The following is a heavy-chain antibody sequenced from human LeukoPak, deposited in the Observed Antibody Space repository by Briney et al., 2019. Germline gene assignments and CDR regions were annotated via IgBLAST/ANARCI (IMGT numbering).Heavy chain of an antibody. CDR2: IKRDGSER. CDR3: ASIYYDSSGYHGDY. D-gene: IGHD3-22*01. Sequence: GGSLRLSCAASGFTFSSYWMSWVRQAPGKGLEWVATIKRDGSERFYVDSVKGRFTISRDNAKNSLYLQMNSLRAEDTAVYYCASIYYDSSGYHGDYWGQGTLVTVSS. V-gene: IGHV3-7*01. J-gene: IGHJ4*02. CDR1: GFTFSSYW.